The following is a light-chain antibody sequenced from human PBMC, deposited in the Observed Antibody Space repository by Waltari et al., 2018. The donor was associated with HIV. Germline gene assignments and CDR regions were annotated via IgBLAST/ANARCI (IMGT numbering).Light chain of an antibody. Sequence: QSALTQPASVSGSPGQSITISCTGITTDDSSSNLVSWYQHHPGQAPKLMIFEVDKRPSGVSNRFSVSKSGNTASLTISWLQADDEADYYCCSYASSGTFVVFGGGTNLTVL. J-gene: IGLJ2*01. CDR1: TTDDSSSNL. CDR3: CSYASSGTFVV. CDR2: EVD. V-gene: IGLV2-23*02.